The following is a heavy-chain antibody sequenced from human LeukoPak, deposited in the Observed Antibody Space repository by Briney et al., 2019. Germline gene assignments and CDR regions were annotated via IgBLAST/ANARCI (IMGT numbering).Heavy chain of an antibody. CDR2: ISAYNGNT. D-gene: IGHD3-9*01. CDR1: GYTFTSYG. J-gene: IGHJ4*02. Sequence: GASVTVSCKASGYTFTSYGISWVRQAPGQGLEWMGWISAYNGNTNYAQKLQGRVTMTTDTSTSTAYMELRSLRSDDTAVYYCARDSRYFDWLFREEDYWGQGTLVTVSS. CDR3: ARDSRYFDWLFREEDY. V-gene: IGHV1-18*01.